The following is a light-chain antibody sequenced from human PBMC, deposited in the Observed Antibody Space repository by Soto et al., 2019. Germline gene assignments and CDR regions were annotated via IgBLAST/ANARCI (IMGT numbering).Light chain of an antibody. J-gene: IGLJ2*01. Sequence: QSALTQPPSVSAAPGQKVTISCSGSSSNIGSNYVSWYQHLPGTAPKLLIYDNDNRPSGIPDRFSGSKSGTSATLGITGLQTGDEADYYCATWDDNLSAVVFGGGTKLTVL. V-gene: IGLV1-51*01. CDR1: SSNIGSNY. CDR2: DND. CDR3: ATWDDNLSAVV.